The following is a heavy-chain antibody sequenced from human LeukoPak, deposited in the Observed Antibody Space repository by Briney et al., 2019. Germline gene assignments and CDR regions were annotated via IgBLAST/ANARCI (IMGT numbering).Heavy chain of an antibody. V-gene: IGHV4-59*08. D-gene: IGHD4-17*01. Sequence: TSETLSLTCTVSGGSISSYYWSWIRQPPGKGLEWIGYIYYSGSTNYNPSLKSQVTISVDTSKNQFSLKLSSVTAADTAVYYCARFTHDYGDYLLDYWGQGTLVTVSS. CDR2: IYYSGST. CDR1: GGSISSYY. CDR3: ARFTHDYGDYLLDY. J-gene: IGHJ4*02.